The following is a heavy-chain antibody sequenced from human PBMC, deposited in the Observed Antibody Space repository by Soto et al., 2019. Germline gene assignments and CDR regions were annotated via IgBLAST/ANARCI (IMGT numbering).Heavy chain of an antibody. CDR3: ARGGPNGSHFDY. D-gene: IGHD1-1*01. V-gene: IGHV3-33*01. CDR2: IWYDGSDK. Sequence: VQLVESGGGVVQPGKSVRLSCAASGFTFRNYGMHWVRQAPGKGLEWVAVIWYDGSDKYYVDSVKGRFTISRDNSKNTLYLRMNSLRAEVTAVYYCARGGPNGSHFDYWGQGTLVTVSS. J-gene: IGHJ4*02. CDR1: GFTFRNYG.